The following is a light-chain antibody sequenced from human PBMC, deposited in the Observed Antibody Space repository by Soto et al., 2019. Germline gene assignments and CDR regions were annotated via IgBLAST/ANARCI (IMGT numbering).Light chain of an antibody. V-gene: IGKV1-33*01. Sequence: DIQMTQSPSSLSASAGDRVSITCQANRDIGNYLNWYQQKPGKAPKLLLYDASNLETGVPSRFSGSGSQTLFTFTISSLQPEDIATYYCQQYDNLPWTFGQGTKVEIK. J-gene: IGKJ1*01. CDR1: RDIGNY. CDR2: DAS. CDR3: QQYDNLPWT.